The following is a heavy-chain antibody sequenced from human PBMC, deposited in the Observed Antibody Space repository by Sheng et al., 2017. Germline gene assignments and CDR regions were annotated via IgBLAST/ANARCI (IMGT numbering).Heavy chain of an antibody. Sequence: QVQLVQSGAEMKKPGSSVKVSCKASGGTFSTHAVSWVRQAPGQGLEWMGDIIPILGLANYAQKLQGRLTNTADKSTNTAYMELSSLTSEDTAVYYCVTDQGGFFDPWGQGTLVTVSS. D-gene: IGHD3-16*01. CDR2: IIPILGLA. CDR3: VTDQGGFFDP. J-gene: IGHJ5*02. CDR1: GGTFSTHA. V-gene: IGHV1-69*10.